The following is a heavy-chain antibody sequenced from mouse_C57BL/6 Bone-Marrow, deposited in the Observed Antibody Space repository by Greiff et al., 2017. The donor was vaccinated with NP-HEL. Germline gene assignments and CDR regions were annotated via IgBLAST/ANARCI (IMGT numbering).Heavy chain of an antibody. CDR1: GFTFSSYA. Sequence: DVKLVESGGGLVKPGGSLKLSCAASGFTFSSYAMSWVRQTPEKRLEWVATISDGGSYTYYPDNVKGRFTISRDNAKNNLYLQMSHLKSEDTAMYYCAREGTVLFAYWGQGTLVTVSA. D-gene: IGHD4-1*01. CDR3: AREGTVLFAY. V-gene: IGHV5-4*01. CDR2: ISDGGSYT. J-gene: IGHJ3*01.